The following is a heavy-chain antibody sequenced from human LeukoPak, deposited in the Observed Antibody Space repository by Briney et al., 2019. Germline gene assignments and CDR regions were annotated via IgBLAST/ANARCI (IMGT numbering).Heavy chain of an antibody. J-gene: IGHJ4*02. CDR1: GDSISSHY. D-gene: IGHD3-10*01. V-gene: IGHV4-59*08. Sequence: SETLSLTCTVSGDSISSHYWSWIRQPPGKGLEWIGYIHYSGSTNYNPSLKSRVTISVDTHKNQFSLKLSSVTAADTAVYCCVRQPWGVYHFDYWGQGTLVTVSS. CDR2: IHYSGST. CDR3: VRQPWGVYHFDY.